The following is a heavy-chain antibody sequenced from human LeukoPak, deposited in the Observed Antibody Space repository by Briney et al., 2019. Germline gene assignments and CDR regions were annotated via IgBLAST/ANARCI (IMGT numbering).Heavy chain of an antibody. D-gene: IGHD2-21*02. CDR1: GFTFSSYW. V-gene: IGHV3-7*01. CDR2: INPDGRDT. Sequence: PGGSLRLSCAVSGFTFSSYWMTWVRQAPGKGLEWVAHINPDGRDTYYVDSVKGRFTISRDNAQNSMYLQMNSLRVEDTAVYYCTSWGDTTAEYFQRWGQGTLVTVSS. J-gene: IGHJ1*01. CDR3: TSWGDTTAEYFQR.